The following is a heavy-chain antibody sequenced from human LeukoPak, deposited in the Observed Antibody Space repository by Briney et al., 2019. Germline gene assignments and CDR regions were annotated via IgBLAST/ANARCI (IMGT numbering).Heavy chain of an antibody. Sequence: PGRSLRLSCAASGFTFSSYAMHWVRQAPGKGLEWVSYISSSGSTIYYADSVKGRFTISRDNAKNSLYLQMNSLRAEDTAVYYCARDRDRGVPFDYWGQGTLVTVSS. V-gene: IGHV3-48*03. CDR2: ISSSGSTI. J-gene: IGHJ4*02. CDR3: ARDRDRGVPFDY. CDR1: GFTFSSYA. D-gene: IGHD3-10*01.